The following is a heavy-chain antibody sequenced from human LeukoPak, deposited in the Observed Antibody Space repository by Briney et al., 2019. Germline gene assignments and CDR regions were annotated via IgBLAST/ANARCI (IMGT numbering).Heavy chain of an antibody. Sequence: ASVKVSCKASGYTFTGYYMHWVRQAPGQGLEWMGWINPNSGGTNYAQKFQGRVTMTRDTSISTAYMELSRLRSDDTAVYYCAREVAGYSSSWYGDYWGQETLVTVSS. V-gene: IGHV1-2*02. CDR2: INPNSGGT. J-gene: IGHJ4*02. CDR1: GYTFTGYY. D-gene: IGHD6-13*01. CDR3: AREVAGYSSSWYGDY.